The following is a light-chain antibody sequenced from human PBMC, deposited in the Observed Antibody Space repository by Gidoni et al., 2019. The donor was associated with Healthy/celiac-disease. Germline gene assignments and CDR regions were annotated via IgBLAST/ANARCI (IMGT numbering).Light chain of an antibody. CDR3: QAWDSSTHNYV. CDR1: KLGDKY. J-gene: IGLJ1*01. V-gene: IGLV3-1*01. CDR2: QDS. Sequence: SYELTQPPSVSVSPGQTASITCSGDKLGDKYACWYQQKPGQSPVLVIYQDSKRPSGIPERFSGSNSGNTATLTMDEADYYCQAWDSSTHNYVFGTGTKVTVL.